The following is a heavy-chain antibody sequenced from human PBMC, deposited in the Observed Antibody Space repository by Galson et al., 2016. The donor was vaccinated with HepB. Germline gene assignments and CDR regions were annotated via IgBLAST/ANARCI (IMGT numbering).Heavy chain of an antibody. Sequence: QSGAEVKKPGESLKISCKTTGYTFTNYWIGWVRHMPGKGLEWMGIIYPGDSETRYSPSFQGQVTISADKSISTAYLQWHSLKASDTAMYYCARLESPFDYWGQGTLVTVSS. CDR1: GYTFTNYW. CDR3: ARLESPFDY. CDR2: IYPGDSET. J-gene: IGHJ4*02. V-gene: IGHV5-51*01.